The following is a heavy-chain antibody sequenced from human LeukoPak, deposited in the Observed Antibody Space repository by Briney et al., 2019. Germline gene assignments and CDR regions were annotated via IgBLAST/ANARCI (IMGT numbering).Heavy chain of an antibody. D-gene: IGHD1-26*01. CDR3: ARYRPDGYSAY. J-gene: IGHJ4*02. CDR1: GFTFSSYG. Sequence: GGSLRLSCAASGFTFSSYGMHWVLQAPGKGLEWVSVIYSGGSTYYADSVRGRFTVSRDNSKYTLYLQMNSLRAEDTAVYYCARYRPDGYSAYWGQGTLVTVSS. CDR2: IYSGGST. V-gene: IGHV3-53*01.